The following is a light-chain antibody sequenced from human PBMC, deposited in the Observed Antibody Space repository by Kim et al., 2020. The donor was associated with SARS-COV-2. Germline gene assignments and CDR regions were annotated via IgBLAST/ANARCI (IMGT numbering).Light chain of an antibody. CDR2: CSA. CDR1: QDISPW. Sequence: SVVGNVTLTWRGGQDISPWLAWYQQQQGNAPKLLISCSADLEAGVPSRCSGSGSGTDVTLTIISRQPEDFATYYCQQGTTFPWTFGPGTKVDIK. V-gene: IGKV1-12*01. CDR3: QQGTTFPWT. J-gene: IGKJ1*01.